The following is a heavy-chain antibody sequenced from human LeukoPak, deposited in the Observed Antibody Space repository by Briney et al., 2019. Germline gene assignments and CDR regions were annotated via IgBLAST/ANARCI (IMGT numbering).Heavy chain of an antibody. Sequence: GGSLRLSCAASGFTFSDYYMSWIRQAPGKGLEWVSYISSSGSTIYYADSVKGRFTISRDNAKNSLYLQMNSLRAEDTAVYYCARDPRSYGSGSYYTSPHFDYWGQGTLVTVSS. J-gene: IGHJ4*02. D-gene: IGHD3-10*01. CDR3: ARDPRSYGSGSYYTSPHFDY. CDR1: GFTFSDYY. CDR2: ISSSGSTI. V-gene: IGHV3-11*04.